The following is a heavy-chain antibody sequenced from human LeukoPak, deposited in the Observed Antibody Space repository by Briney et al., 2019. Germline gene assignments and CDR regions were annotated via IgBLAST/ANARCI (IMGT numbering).Heavy chain of an antibody. D-gene: IGHD6-6*01. CDR1: GFTFSSYA. J-gene: IGHJ4*02. CDR3: ANHLRFSSSFH. Sequence: YPGGTLRLSCAASGFTFSSYAMSWVRQAPGKGLEWVSAISGSGGSTYYADSVKGRFTISRDNSKNTLYLQMNSLRAEDTAVYYCANHLRFSSSFHWGQGTLVTVSS. V-gene: IGHV3-23*01. CDR2: ISGSGGST.